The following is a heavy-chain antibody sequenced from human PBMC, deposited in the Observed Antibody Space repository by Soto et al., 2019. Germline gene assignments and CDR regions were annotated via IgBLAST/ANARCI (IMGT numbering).Heavy chain of an antibody. CDR2: INPSGGST. J-gene: IGHJ4*02. CDR3: ARDGGTHYYDSSGYYPGGGDPVY. D-gene: IGHD3-22*01. Sequence: QVQLVQSGAEVKKPGASVKVSCKASGYIFTSYYMHWVRQAPGQGLEWMGIINPSGGSTSYAQKFKGRVTMTRDTTTSTVYMDLSSLRSEDTAMYYCARDGGTHYYDSSGYYPGGGDPVYWGQGTLVTVSS. V-gene: IGHV1-46*01. CDR1: GYIFTSYY.